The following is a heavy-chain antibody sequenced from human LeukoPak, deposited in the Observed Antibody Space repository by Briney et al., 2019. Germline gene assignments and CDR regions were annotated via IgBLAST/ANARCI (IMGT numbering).Heavy chain of an antibody. Sequence: ASVKVSCKASGYIFTNYYIHWVRQAPGQGLEWMGIINPSGDNRNYAQKFQGRVTVTRDISTSTVYMELRSLRSDDTAVYYCARGLPPRRNYDSRGYYSYYFDYWGQGTLVTVSS. J-gene: IGHJ4*02. CDR3: ARGLPPRRNYDSRGYYSYYFDY. V-gene: IGHV1-46*01. CDR1: GYIFTNYY. D-gene: IGHD3-22*01. CDR2: INPSGDNR.